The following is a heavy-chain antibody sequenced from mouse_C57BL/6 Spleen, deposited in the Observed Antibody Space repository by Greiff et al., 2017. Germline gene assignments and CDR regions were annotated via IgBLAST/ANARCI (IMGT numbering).Heavy chain of an antibody. Sequence: EVQLVESGGGLVKPGGSLKLSCAASGFTFSSYSMSWVRQTPEKRLEWVATISDGGSYTYYPDNVKGRFTISRDNAKNNLYLQMSQLKSEDTAMYYCARDGGRGFAYWGQGTLVTVSA. V-gene: IGHV5-4*01. CDR3: ARDGGRGFAY. D-gene: IGHD3-3*01. CDR2: ISDGGSYT. CDR1: GFTFSSYS. J-gene: IGHJ3*01.